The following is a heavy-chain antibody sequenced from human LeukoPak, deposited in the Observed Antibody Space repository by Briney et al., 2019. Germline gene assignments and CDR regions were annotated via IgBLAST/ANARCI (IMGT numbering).Heavy chain of an antibody. J-gene: IGHJ3*02. V-gene: IGHV3-20*04. CDR2: INWNGGST. Sequence: TGGSLRLSCAAPGFTFDDYGMSWVRQAPGKGLEWVSGINWNGGSTGYADSVKGRFTISRDNAKNSLYLQMNSLRAEDTALYYCAREKKRSARGAFDIWGQGTVVTVSS. CDR3: AREKKRSARGAFDI. D-gene: IGHD6-25*01. CDR1: GFTFDDYG.